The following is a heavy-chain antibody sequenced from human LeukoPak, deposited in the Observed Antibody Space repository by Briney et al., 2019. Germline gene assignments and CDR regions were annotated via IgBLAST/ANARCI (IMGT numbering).Heavy chain of an antibody. V-gene: IGHV1-2*06. CDR3: ARGGYYYDSSGPTPPFDY. CDR2: INPNSGGT. D-gene: IGHD3-22*01. CDR1: GYTFTGYY. Sequence: ASVKVSCTASGYTFTGYYMHWVRQAPGQGLEWMGRINPNSGGTNYAQKFQGRVTMTRDTSISTAYMELSRLRSDDTAVYYCARGGYYYDSSGPTPPFDYWGQGTLVTVSS. J-gene: IGHJ4*02.